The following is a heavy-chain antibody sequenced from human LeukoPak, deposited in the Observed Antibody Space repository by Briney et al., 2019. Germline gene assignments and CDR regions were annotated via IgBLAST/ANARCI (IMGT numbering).Heavy chain of an antibody. J-gene: IGHJ5*01. Sequence: GGSLRLSCAASGFTFSSHWMSWVRQAPGKGLEWVANIKEDGSEKYYVDSVKGRFTISRDNAKNSPYLQMNSLSAEDTAVYYCASTDFDRYNWFDPWGQGTLVTVSS. CDR1: GFTFSSHW. CDR2: IKEDGSEK. CDR3: ASTDFDRYNWFDP. D-gene: IGHD3-9*01. V-gene: IGHV3-7*01.